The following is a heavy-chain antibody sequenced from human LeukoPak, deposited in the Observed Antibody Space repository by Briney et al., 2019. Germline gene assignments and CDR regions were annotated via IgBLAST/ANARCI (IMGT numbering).Heavy chain of an antibody. V-gene: IGHV4-59*11. D-gene: IGHD7-27*01. J-gene: IGHJ3*02. CDR2: IYYSGGT. CDR1: GGSISSHY. Sequence: PSETLSLTCTVSGGSISSHYWNWIRQPPGKGLEWIGYIYYSGGTNYNPSLKSRATISVDTSKNQFSLKLSSVTAADTAVYYCARRSPGEAFDIWGQGTMVTVSS. CDR3: ARRSPGEAFDI.